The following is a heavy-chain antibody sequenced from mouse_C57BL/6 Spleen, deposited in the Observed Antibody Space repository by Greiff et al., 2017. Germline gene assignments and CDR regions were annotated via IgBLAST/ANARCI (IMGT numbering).Heavy chain of an antibody. CDR3: ARGGSSFYYFDY. Sequence: QVQLQQPGAELVKPGASVKLSCKASGYTFTSYWMHWVKQRPGRGLEWIGWIDPNSGGTKYNEKFKSKTTLTVDKPSSTAYMQLSSLTSEDSAVYDCARGGSSFYYFDYWGQGTTLTVSA. V-gene: IGHV1-72*01. CDR2: IDPNSGGT. D-gene: IGHD1-1*01. CDR1: GYTFTSYW. J-gene: IGHJ2*01.